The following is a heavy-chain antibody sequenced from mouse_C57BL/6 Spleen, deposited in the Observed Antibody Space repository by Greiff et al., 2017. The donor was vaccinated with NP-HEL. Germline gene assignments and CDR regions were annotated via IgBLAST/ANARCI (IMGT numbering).Heavy chain of an antibody. CDR3: TRSRDALAMDY. CDR2: IDPETGGT. Sequence: QVQLKESGAELVRPGASVTLSCKASGYTFTDYEMHWVKQTPVHGLEWIGAIDPETGGTAYNQKFKGKAILTADKSSSTAYMELRSLTSEDSAVYYCTRSRDALAMDYWGQGTSVTVSS. J-gene: IGHJ4*01. V-gene: IGHV1-15*01. CDR1: GYTFTDYE.